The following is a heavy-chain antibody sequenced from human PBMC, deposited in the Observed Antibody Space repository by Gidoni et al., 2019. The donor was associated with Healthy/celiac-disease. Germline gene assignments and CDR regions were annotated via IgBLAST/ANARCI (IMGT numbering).Heavy chain of an antibody. V-gene: IGHV3-33*01. CDR3: ARDSRTTSALLGRWDWFDP. CDR2: IWYDGSNK. CDR1: GFTFSSYG. J-gene: IGHJ5*02. Sequence: QVQLVESGGGVVQPGRSMRLSWAASGFTFSSYGLQWVRQAPGQGLGWVAVIWYDGSNKYYADSVKGRFTISRDNSKITLYLQMNSLRAEDTAVYYCARDSRTTSALLGRWDWFDPWGQGTLVTVSS. D-gene: IGHD1-26*01.